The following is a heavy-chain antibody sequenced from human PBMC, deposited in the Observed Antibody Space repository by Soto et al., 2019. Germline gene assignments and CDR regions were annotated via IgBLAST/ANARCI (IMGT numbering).Heavy chain of an antibody. CDR3: VRSGREWEPLYGMDV. V-gene: IGHV4-39*01. J-gene: IGHJ6*02. CDR1: GGSISSSSYY. D-gene: IGHD1-26*01. CDR2: IYYSGST. Sequence: QLQLQESGPGLVKPSETLSLTCTVSGGSISSSSYYWGWIRQPPGKGLEWIGSIYYSGSTYYNPSLKSRVTISVDTSKNQFSLKLSSVTAADTAVYYCVRSGREWEPLYGMDVWGQGTTVTVSS.